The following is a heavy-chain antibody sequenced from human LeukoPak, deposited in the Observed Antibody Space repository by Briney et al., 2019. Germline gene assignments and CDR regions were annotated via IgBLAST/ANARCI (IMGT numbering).Heavy chain of an antibody. V-gene: IGHV4-59*08. CDR1: GGSITGYY. J-gene: IGHJ4*02. D-gene: IGHD6-13*01. CDR3: ARHGTAAGT. Sequence: SETLSLTCTVSGGSITGYYWTWIRQPAGKGLEWIGRVSDTGRAYYNPSLERRVTISADTSKNQFSLKLSSVTAADTAVYYCARHGTAAGTWGQGTLVTVSS. CDR2: VSDTGRA.